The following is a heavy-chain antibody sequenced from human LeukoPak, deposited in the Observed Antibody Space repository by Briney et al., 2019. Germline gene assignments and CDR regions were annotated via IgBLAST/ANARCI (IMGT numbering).Heavy chain of an antibody. D-gene: IGHD2-8*02. J-gene: IGHJ4*02. CDR1: GYTFTSYY. CDR2: INPSGGST. Sequence: ASVKVSCKASGYTFTSYYMHWVRQAPGQGLERMGIINPSGGSTSYAQKFQGRVTMTRDTSTSTVYMELSSLRPEDTAVYYCARDLLGVFDYWGQGTLVTVSS. CDR3: ARDLLGVFDY. V-gene: IGHV1-46*01.